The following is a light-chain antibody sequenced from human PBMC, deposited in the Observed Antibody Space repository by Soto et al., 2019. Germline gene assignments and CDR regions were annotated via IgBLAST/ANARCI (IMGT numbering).Light chain of an antibody. Sequence: EIVMTQSPATLSVSPGEIATLSCRASKRVSSRLAWNQQKPGRAPRLLIYGESTRATGTPARFSGSGSGTEFTLSISSLQSEDFAVYYCQQYNNWPPVTFGGGTKVEIK. CDR2: GES. CDR1: KRVSSR. J-gene: IGKJ4*01. V-gene: IGKV3-15*01. CDR3: QQYNNWPPVT.